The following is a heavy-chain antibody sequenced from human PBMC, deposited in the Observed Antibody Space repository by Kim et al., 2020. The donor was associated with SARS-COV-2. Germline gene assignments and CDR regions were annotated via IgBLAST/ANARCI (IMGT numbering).Heavy chain of an antibody. Sequence: GGSLRLSCAASEFTFSSYSMNWVRQAPGKGLEWASTISRNSDYIYYADSVEGRFTISRDNAKNSLYLQMNSLRADDTAMYYCARDLSLGRPGGFDYWGQG. CDR1: EFTFSSYS. J-gene: IGHJ4*02. D-gene: IGHD3-10*01. CDR2: ISRNSDYI. V-gene: IGHV3-21*01. CDR3: ARDLSLGRPGGFDY.